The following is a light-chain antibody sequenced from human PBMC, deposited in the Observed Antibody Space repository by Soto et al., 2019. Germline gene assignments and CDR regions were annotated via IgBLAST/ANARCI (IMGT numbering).Light chain of an antibody. CDR1: SSDVGGYNY. V-gene: IGLV2-14*01. CDR2: EDN. J-gene: IGLJ1*01. CDR3: SSYTSSSTSYV. Sequence: QSALTQPASVSGSPGQSITISCTGTSSDVGGYNYVSWFQQHPGKAPKLMIYEDNNRSSGVSDRFFGSKSGNTASLTISGLQADDEADYYCSSYTSSSTSYVFGTGTKLTVL.